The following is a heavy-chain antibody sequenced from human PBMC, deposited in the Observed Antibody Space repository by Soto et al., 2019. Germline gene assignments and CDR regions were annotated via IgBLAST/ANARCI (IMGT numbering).Heavy chain of an antibody. J-gene: IGHJ4*02. CDR2: NKIKSGGEPT. V-gene: IGHV3-15*01. D-gene: IGHD1-26*01. CDR1: GFTLSHVW. CDR3: TTVGLGHLATIDY. Sequence: GEPLRLSCGASGFTLSHVWLSWVRQPLGKGLEWVGRNKIKSGGEPTQYAAPVKGRFTISRDDSKNTLYLQMSSLHTEDTAVNYLTTVGLGHLATIDYWGQGTVVTVP.